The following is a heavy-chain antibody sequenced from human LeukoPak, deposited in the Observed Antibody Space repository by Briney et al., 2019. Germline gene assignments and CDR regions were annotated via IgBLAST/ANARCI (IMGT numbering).Heavy chain of an antibody. CDR1: GFTVSSNY. J-gene: IGHJ6*03. Sequence: GGSLRLSCAASGFTVSSNYMSWVRQAPGKGLEWVLVIYSGGSTYYADSVKGRFTISRDNSKNTLYLQMNSLRAEDTAVYYCARDSYESPHYYYMDVWGKGTTVTVSS. D-gene: IGHD5-18*01. V-gene: IGHV3-53*01. CDR3: ARDSYESPHYYYMDV. CDR2: IYSGGST.